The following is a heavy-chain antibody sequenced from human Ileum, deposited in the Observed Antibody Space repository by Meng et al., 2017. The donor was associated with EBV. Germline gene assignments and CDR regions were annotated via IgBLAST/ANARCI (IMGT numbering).Heavy chain of an antibody. D-gene: IGHD4-17*01. CDR2: LCPSGNT. CDR1: GCPNTNGDYC. J-gene: IGHJ4*02. V-gene: IGHV4-39*01. CDR3: ARRRGDHDYLDD. Sequence: LQGAGPRFGKPSGTPALHCPSLGCPNTNGDYCWDWIRQAPGKGLEWITSLCPSGNTYNNPSLKSRVTTSVDTSKNQFSLWLNSMTAADTAVYYCARRRGDHDYLDDWGQGTLVTVSS.